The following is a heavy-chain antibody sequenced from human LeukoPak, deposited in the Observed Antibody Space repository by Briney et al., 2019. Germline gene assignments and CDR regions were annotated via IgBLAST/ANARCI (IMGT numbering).Heavy chain of an antibody. D-gene: IGHD1-26*01. CDR1: GYTFNGYY. Sequence: ASVKVSCKASGYTFNGYYIHWVRQAPGQGLEWMGIINPSGGITSYAQTFQGRVTMTRDMSTSTVYMELSSLRSEDTAVYYCARVSGSNYYFDYWGQGTLVTVSS. V-gene: IGHV1-46*02. CDR2: INPSGGIT. J-gene: IGHJ4*02. CDR3: ARVSGSNYYFDY.